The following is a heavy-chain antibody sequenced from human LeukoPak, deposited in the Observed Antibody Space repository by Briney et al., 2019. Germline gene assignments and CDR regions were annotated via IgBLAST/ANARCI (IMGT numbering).Heavy chain of an antibody. D-gene: IGHD5-18*01. Sequence: GGSLRLSCAASGFTFNTYGMSWVRQAPGKGLEWVANIKQDGSEKYYVDSVKGRFTISRDNAKNSLYLQMNSLRAEDTAVYYCAREGVRGYSYGYFDYWGQGTLVTVSS. CDR2: IKQDGSEK. CDR1: GFTFNTYG. J-gene: IGHJ4*02. CDR3: AREGVRGYSYGYFDY. V-gene: IGHV3-7*01.